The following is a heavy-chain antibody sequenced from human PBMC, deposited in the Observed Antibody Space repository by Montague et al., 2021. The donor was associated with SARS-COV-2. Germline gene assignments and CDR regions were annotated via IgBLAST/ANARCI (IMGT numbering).Heavy chain of an antibody. CDR1: GVSITSYY. CDR3: VRDGGNGYYFDY. D-gene: IGHD3-16*01. Sequence: SETQSLTCSISGVSITSYYWSWVRQPAGKGLERIGHINAIGSTNYSLSLKSRVRLSIDIPKYQFSLTLESLTAADTAVYYCVRDGGNGYYFDYWGQGDLVTVSS. V-gene: IGHV4-4*07. J-gene: IGHJ4*02. CDR2: INAIGST.